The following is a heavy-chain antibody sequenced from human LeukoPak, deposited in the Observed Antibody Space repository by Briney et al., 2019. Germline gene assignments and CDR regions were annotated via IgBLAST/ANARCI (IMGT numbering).Heavy chain of an antibody. V-gene: IGHV1-2*02. Sequence: GASVKVSCKASGYTFTGYYMHWVRQAPGQGLEWMGWINPNSGGTNYAQKFQGRVTMTRDTSIGTAYMELSRLRSDDTAVYYCARAWIQLWRGWFDPWGQGTLVTVSS. D-gene: IGHD5-18*01. CDR1: GYTFTGYY. CDR3: ARAWIQLWRGWFDP. J-gene: IGHJ5*02. CDR2: INPNSGGT.